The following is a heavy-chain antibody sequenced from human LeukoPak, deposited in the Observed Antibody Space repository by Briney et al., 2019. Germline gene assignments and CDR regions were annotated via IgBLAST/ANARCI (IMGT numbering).Heavy chain of an antibody. Sequence: PSETLSLTCTVSGGSISSYYWSWIRQPPGKGLEWIGYIYYSGSTNYNPSLKSRVTISVDTSKNQFSLKLSSVTAADTAVYYCARLDSSGLNDYFDYWGQGTLVTVSS. CDR1: GGSISSYY. J-gene: IGHJ4*02. CDR3: ARLDSSGLNDYFDY. D-gene: IGHD6-19*01. V-gene: IGHV4-59*08. CDR2: IYYSGST.